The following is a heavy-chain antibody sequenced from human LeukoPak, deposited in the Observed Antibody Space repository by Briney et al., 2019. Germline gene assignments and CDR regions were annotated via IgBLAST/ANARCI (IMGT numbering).Heavy chain of an antibody. J-gene: IGHJ4*02. D-gene: IGHD1-26*01. CDR1: GFTVSSNY. Sequence: GGSLRLSCAASGFTVSSNYMSWVRQAPGKGLEWVSVIYSGGSTYYADSVKGRFTISRDNSKNTLYLQMNSLRAEDTAVYYCARSTYLLQPFDYWGQGTLVTVSS. CDR3: ARSTYLLQPFDY. V-gene: IGHV3-53*01. CDR2: IYSGGST.